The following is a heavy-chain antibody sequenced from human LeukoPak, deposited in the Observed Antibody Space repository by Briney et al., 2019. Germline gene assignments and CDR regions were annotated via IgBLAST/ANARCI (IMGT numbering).Heavy chain of an antibody. Sequence: ALVKVSCKASGYTFTSYYMHWVRQAPGQGLEWMGIINPSGGSTSYAQKFQGRVTMTRDTSTSTVYMELSSLRSEDTAVYYCARGSINYYGSGSYPQLAGKYYFDYWGQGTLVTVSS. CDR3: ARGSINYYGSGSYPQLAGKYYFDY. CDR2: INPSGGST. D-gene: IGHD3-10*01. CDR1: GYTFTSYY. V-gene: IGHV1-46*01. J-gene: IGHJ4*02.